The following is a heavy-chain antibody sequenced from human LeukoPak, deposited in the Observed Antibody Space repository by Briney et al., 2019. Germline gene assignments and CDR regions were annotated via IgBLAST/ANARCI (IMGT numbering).Heavy chain of an antibody. J-gene: IGHJ6*03. CDR2: IRYDGSNK. CDR3: AKPTPRITIFGVVPDYYMDV. Sequence: GGSLRLSSAASGFTFSSYGMHWVRQAPGKGLEWVAFIRYDGSNKYYADSVKGRFTISRDNSKNTLYLQMNSLRAEDTAVYYCAKPTPRITIFGVVPDYYMDVWGKGTTVTVSS. CDR1: GFTFSSYG. V-gene: IGHV3-30*02. D-gene: IGHD3-3*01.